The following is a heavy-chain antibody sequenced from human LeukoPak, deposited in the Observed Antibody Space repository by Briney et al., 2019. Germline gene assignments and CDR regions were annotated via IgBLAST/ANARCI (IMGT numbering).Heavy chain of an antibody. Sequence: GGSLRLSCAASGFTFSSYGMHWVRQAPGKGLEWVAVISYDGSNKYYADSVKGRFTISRDNSKNTLYLQMNSLRAEDTAVYYCAKDRGQRGYSYGLFDYWGQGTLVTVSS. J-gene: IGHJ4*02. V-gene: IGHV3-30*18. CDR3: AKDRGQRGYSYGLFDY. D-gene: IGHD5-18*01. CDR2: ISYDGSNK. CDR1: GFTFSSYG.